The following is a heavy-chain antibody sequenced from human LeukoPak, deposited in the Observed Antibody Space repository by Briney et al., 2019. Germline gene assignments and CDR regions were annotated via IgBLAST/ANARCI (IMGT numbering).Heavy chain of an antibody. CDR1: GFTFSSYA. Sequence: GGSLRLSCAASGFTFSSYAMSWVRQAPGEGLEWVSAIIGSGGSTYYAGSVKGRFTISRDNSKNTLYLQMNSLRAEDTAVYYCATPGSGWEDYWGQGTLVTVSS. V-gene: IGHV3-23*01. J-gene: IGHJ4*02. D-gene: IGHD6-19*01. CDR2: IIGSGGST. CDR3: ATPGSGWEDY.